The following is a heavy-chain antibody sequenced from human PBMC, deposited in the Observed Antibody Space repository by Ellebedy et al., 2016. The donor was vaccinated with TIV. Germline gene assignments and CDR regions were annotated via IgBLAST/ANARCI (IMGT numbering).Heavy chain of an antibody. J-gene: IGHJ3*02. D-gene: IGHD2-21*02. CDR1: GFTFISSD. V-gene: IGHV1-58*01. CDR3: AADADCGTDCYPAAFDI. Sequence: ASVKVSCKASGFTFISSDVQWVRQARGQRLEWIGWIVVGSGNTKYAKKFQERVTITRDMSTSTTYMELSSLRSENTAVYYCAADADCGTDCYPAAFDIWGQGTMVTVSS. CDR2: IVVGSGNT.